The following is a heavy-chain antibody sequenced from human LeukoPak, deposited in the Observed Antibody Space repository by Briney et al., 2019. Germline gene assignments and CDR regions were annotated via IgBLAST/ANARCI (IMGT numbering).Heavy chain of an antibody. Sequence: GGSLRLSCAASGFTFSSYSMNWVRQAPGKGLEWVSSISSSSSYIYYADSVKGRFTISRDSAKNSLYLQMNSLRAEDTAVYYCARAGGSYSFDIWGQGTMVTVSS. D-gene: IGHD1-26*01. CDR2: ISSSSSYI. V-gene: IGHV3-21*01. J-gene: IGHJ3*02. CDR1: GFTFSSYS. CDR3: ARAGGSYSFDI.